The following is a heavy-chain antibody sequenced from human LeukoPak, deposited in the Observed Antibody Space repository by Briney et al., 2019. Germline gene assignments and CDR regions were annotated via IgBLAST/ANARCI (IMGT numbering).Heavy chain of an antibody. CDR2: IYPGDSDT. CDR1: GYSFTTYW. V-gene: IGHV5-51*01. D-gene: IGHD6-13*01. J-gene: IGHJ3*02. CDR3: GRIPAAGSLKGSFDI. Sequence: GESLKISCKGSGYSFTTYWIGWVRQMPGKGLEWMGIIYPGDSDTTYSPSFQGQVTISADKSISNAYLQWSSLKASDSAMYYCGRIPAAGSLKGSFDIWGQGTMVTVSS.